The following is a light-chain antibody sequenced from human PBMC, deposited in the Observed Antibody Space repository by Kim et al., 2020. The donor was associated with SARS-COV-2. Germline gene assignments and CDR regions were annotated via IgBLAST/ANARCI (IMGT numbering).Light chain of an antibody. V-gene: IGLV7-46*01. CDR1: TGAVTPTHY. CDR2: DTG. CDR3: LLSFSGIRV. Sequence: QAVVTQEPSLTVSPGETVTLTCASSTGAVTPTHYPYWLQKKPGEVPRTLIFDTGSRHSWTPARFSGSLSGDKAVLTLAGAQPEDEGDYYCLLSFSGIRVFGGGTKLTVL. J-gene: IGLJ2*01.